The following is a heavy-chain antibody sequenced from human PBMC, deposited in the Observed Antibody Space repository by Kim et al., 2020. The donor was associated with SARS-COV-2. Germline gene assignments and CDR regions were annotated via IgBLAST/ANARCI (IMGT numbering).Heavy chain of an antibody. D-gene: IGHD3-16*01. J-gene: IGHJ5*02. V-gene: IGHV1-18*04. CDR3: ARRRMGGRFRSSWFDP. CDR1: GYTFTSYG. Sequence: ASVKVSCKASGYTFTSYGISWVRQAPGQGLEWMGWISAYNGNTNYAQKLQGRVTMTTDTSTSTAYMELRSLRSDDTAVYYCARRRMGGRFRSSWFDPWGQGTLVTVSS. CDR2: ISAYNGNT.